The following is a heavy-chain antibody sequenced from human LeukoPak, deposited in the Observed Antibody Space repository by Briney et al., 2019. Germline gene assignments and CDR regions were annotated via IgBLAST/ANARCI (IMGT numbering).Heavy chain of an antibody. D-gene: IGHD4-17*01. CDR2: ISGGGGET. CDR3: AKEAYGDYGPFDY. CDR1: GFTFSTYA. V-gene: IGHV3-23*01. Sequence: GGSLRLSCAVSGFTFSTYAMSWVRQAPGKGLEWVSGISGGGGETYYADSVKGRFTISRDNSKNTLYLQMNSLRAEDTAVYYCAKEAYGDYGPFDYWGQGNLVTVSS. J-gene: IGHJ4*02.